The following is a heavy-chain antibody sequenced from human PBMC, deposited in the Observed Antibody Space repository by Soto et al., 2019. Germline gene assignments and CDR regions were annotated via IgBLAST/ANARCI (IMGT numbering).Heavy chain of an antibody. J-gene: IGHJ6*02. CDR1: GYTFTGYY. CDR2: INPNSGGT. V-gene: IGHV1-2*04. CDR3: ARGIGYYGSGSPRTDGMDV. D-gene: IGHD3-10*01. Sequence: GASVKVSCKASGYTFTGYYMHWVRQAPGQGLEWMGWINPNSGGTNYAQKFQGWVTMTRDTSISTAYMELSRLRSDDTAVYYCARGIGYYGSGSPRTDGMDVWGQGTTVTVSS.